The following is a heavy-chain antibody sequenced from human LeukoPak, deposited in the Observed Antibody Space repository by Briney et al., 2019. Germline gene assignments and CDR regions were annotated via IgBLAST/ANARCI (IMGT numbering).Heavy chain of an antibody. V-gene: IGHV3-74*01. J-gene: IGHJ5*01. Sequence: RPGGSLRLSCVASGFKFGDYWMLWVRQSPGKGLVWVSRISGNGTDTRYADSVKGRFTVSRDNTRSTLFLHLNSLRAEDTAVYYCASGDAYNHNRPGVPDSWGQGTLVTVSS. D-gene: IGHD5-24*01. CDR2: ISGNGTDT. CDR1: GFKFGDYW. CDR3: ASGDAYNHNRPGVPDS.